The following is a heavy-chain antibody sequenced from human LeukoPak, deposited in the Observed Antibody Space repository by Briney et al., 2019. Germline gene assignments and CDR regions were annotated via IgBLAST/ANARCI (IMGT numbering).Heavy chain of an antibody. V-gene: IGHV1-69*13. D-gene: IGHD3-10*02. Sequence: GASVKVSCKASGYTFTSYDINWVRQATGQGLEWMGGIIPIFGTANYAQKFQGRVTITADESTSTAYMELSSLRSEDTAVYYCASLSGALYFDAFDIWGQGTMVTVSS. CDR3: ASLSGALYFDAFDI. CDR2: IIPIFGTA. CDR1: GYTFTSYD. J-gene: IGHJ3*02.